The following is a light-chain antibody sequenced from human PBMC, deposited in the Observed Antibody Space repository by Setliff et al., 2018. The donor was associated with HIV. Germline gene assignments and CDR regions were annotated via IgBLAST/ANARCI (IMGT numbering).Light chain of an antibody. CDR3: NSYTSSSTLV. J-gene: IGLJ1*01. V-gene: IGLV2-14*03. CDR2: DVS. Sequence: QSALTQPASVSGSPGQSITISCTGTSSDVGGYNYVSWYQQHPGKAPKLIIYDVSDRPSGVSNRFSGSKSGNTASLTISGLQADDEADYYCNSYTSSSTLVFGTGTKVTVL. CDR1: SSDVGGYNY.